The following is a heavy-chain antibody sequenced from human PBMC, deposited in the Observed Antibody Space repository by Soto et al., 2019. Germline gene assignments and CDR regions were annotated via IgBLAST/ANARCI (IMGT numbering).Heavy chain of an antibody. D-gene: IGHD6-19*01. J-gene: IGHJ4*02. CDR1: GFTFSGYS. CDR2: INTNGVNT. CDR3: ASGRVEDSSGWATYFDP. Sequence: PGGSLRLSCAASGFTFSGYSMFWVRQAPGKGLEYVSAINTNGVNTFYAKSVKGRFTISRDNSKNTMYLQMGSLRAEDMAVYYCASGRVEDSSGWATYFDPWGQGTLVTVSS. V-gene: IGHV3-64*01.